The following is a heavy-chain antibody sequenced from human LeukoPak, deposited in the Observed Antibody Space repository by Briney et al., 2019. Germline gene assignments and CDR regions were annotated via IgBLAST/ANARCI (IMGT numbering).Heavy chain of an antibody. D-gene: IGHD6-13*01. CDR3: AAAYYYYYMDV. V-gene: IGHV4-4*09. CDR2: IYTSGST. CDR1: GGSISSYY. J-gene: IGHJ6*03. Sequence: SETLSLTCTVSGGSISSYYWSWIRQPPGKGLEWIGYIYTSGSTNYNPPLKSRVTISVDTSKNQFSLKLSSVTAADTAVYYCAAAYYYYYMDVWGKGTTVTVSS.